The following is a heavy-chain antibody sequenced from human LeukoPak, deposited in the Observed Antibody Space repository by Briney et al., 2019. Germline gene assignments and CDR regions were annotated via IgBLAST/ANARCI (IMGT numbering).Heavy chain of an antibody. J-gene: IGHJ3*01. CDR3: VLVSAATDAFDV. V-gene: IGHV6-1*01. CDR1: GDSVSGNSAV. CDR2: TYYRSKWYN. Sequence: SQTLSLTCAISGDSVSGNSAVWNWIRQSPSRGLEWLGRTYYRSKWYNDYAVSVKSRITINPDTSKNQFSLQLNSVTPEDTVVYYCVLVSAATDAFDVWGQGTMVTVSS. D-gene: IGHD2-15*01.